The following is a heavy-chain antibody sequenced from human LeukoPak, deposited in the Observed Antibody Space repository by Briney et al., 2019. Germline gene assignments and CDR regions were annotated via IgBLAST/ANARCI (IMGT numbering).Heavy chain of an antibody. CDR3: ARTTTYYYDSSGYPGAFDY. J-gene: IGHJ4*02. CDR1: GFTFSSYG. Sequence: GGSLRLSCAASGFTFSSYGMSWVRQAPGKGLEWVSGINWNGGSTGYADSVKGRFTISRDNAKNSLYLQMNSLRAEDTALYYCARTTTYYYDSSGYPGAFDYWGQGTLVTVSS. V-gene: IGHV3-20*04. D-gene: IGHD3-22*01. CDR2: INWNGGST.